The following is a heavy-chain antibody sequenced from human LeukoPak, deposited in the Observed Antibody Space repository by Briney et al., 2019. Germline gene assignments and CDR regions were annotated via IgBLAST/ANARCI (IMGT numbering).Heavy chain of an antibody. CDR2: ISTTGGST. CDR3: VRKGSGYYLDY. V-gene: IGHV3-64D*06. CDR1: GFTFSSYA. J-gene: IGHJ4*02. Sequence: GGSLRLSCSASGFTFSSYAMHWARQAPGKGPEYISAISTTGGSTYHTDSAKGRFTMSRDNSKNTLHLQMTSLRGDDTALYYCVRKGSGYYLDYWGQGTLVTVSS. D-gene: IGHD6-19*01.